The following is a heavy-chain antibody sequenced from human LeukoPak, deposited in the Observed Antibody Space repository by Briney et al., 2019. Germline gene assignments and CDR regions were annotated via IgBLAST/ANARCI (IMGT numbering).Heavy chain of an antibody. CDR3: ARGNRPSYCSSPSRYKSYYFHY. V-gene: IGHV4-30-4*01. J-gene: IGHJ4*02. Sequence: SETLSLTCTVSGGSISSGDYYWSWIRQPPGKGLEWIGYIYYSGSTYYNPSLKSRVTISVDTSKNQFSLKLSSVTAADTAVYYCARGNRPSYCSSPSRYKSYYFHYWGQGTLVTVSS. CDR1: GGSISSGDYY. D-gene: IGHD2-2*02. CDR2: IYYSGST.